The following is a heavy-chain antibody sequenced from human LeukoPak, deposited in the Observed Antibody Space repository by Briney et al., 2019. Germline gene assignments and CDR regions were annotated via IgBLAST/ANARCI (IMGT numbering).Heavy chain of an antibody. J-gene: IGHJ4*02. V-gene: IGHV1-46*01. CDR2: INPSGGST. Sequence: ASVKVSCTASGYTFTSYYMHWVRQAPGQGLEWMGIINPSGGSTSYAQKFQGRVTMTRDTSTSTAYMELSSLRSEDTAVYYCARALEMATIFRSYYFDYWGQGTLVTVSS. CDR1: GYTFTSYY. CDR3: ARALEMATIFRSYYFDY. D-gene: IGHD5-24*01.